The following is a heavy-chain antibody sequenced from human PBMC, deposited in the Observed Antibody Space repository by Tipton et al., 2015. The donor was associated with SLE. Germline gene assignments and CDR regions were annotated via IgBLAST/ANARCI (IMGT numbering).Heavy chain of an antibody. CDR1: GGSFSGYY. D-gene: IGHD2-2*01. Sequence: LRLSCAVYGGSFSGYYWSWIRQPPGKGLEWIGEINHSGSTNYNPSLKSRVTISVDMSKNQFSLKLSSVTAADTAVYFCARGGGYRAFDIWGQGTMVTVSS. V-gene: IGHV4-34*01. CDR2: INHSGST. J-gene: IGHJ3*02. CDR3: ARGGGYRAFDI.